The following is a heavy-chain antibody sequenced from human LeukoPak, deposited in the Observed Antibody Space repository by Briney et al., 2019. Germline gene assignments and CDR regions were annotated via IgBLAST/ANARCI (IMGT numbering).Heavy chain of an antibody. CDR2: IYPDDSGT. V-gene: IGHV5-51*01. J-gene: IGHJ3*02. D-gene: IGHD2-15*01. CDR3: ARRGLLGYCSGASCYDAFDI. CDR1: GYSFTSYW. Sequence: GESLKISCKGSGYSFTSYWIGWVRQMPGKGLEWMGIIYPDDSGTIYSPSFEGQVTISVDKSISTAYLQWSSLKASDTAMYYCARRGLLGYCSGASCYDAFDIWGQGIMVTVSS.